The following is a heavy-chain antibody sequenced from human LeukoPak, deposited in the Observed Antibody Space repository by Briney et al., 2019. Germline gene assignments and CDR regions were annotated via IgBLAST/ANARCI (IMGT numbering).Heavy chain of an antibody. D-gene: IGHD3-22*01. CDR3: AKRREVFDYYDSSGYYVLGEFDY. V-gene: IGHV3-23*01. CDR1: GFTFSSYA. J-gene: IGHJ4*02. CDR2: ISGSGGST. Sequence: GGSLRLSCAASGFTFSSYAMSWVRQAPGKGLEWVSAISGSGGSTYYADSVKGRFTISRDNSKNTLYLQMNSLRAEDTAVYYCAKRREVFDYYDSSGYYVLGEFDYWGQGTLVTVSS.